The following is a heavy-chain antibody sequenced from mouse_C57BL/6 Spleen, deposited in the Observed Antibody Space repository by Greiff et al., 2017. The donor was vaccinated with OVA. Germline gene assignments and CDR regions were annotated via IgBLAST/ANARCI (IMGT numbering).Heavy chain of an antibody. V-gene: IGHV2-5*01. CDR1: GFSLTSYG. D-gene: IGHD2-4*01. Sequence: QVQLKESGPGLVQPSQSLSITCTVSGFSLTSYGVHWVRQSPGKGLEWLGVIWRGGSTDYNAAFMSRLSITKDNSKSQVFFKMNSLQADDTAIYYCAKSYDYDDAGFAYWGQGTLVTVSA. CDR2: IWRGGST. J-gene: IGHJ3*01. CDR3: AKSYDYDDAGFAY.